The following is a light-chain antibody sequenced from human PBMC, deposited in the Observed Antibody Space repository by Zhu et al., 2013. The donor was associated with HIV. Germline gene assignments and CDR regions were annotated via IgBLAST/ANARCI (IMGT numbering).Light chain of an antibody. J-gene: IGKJ1*01. V-gene: IGKV1-13*02. CDR1: QDITSA. Sequence: AIQLTQSPSSLSASVGDRVTITCRATQDITSAVAWYQQRPGKTPRLLIYDASSLESGVPSRFSGSGSGTDFTLTISSLQPEDFATYYCQQSSSTPRTFGQGTKVEI. CDR2: DAS. CDR3: QQSSSTPRT.